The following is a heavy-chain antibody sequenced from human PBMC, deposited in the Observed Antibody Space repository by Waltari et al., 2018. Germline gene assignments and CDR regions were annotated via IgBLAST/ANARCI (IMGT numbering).Heavy chain of an antibody. CDR3: ARQGIAPRRGMDV. D-gene: IGHD6-13*01. J-gene: IGHJ6*02. CDR1: GGSFSGYY. V-gene: IGHV4-34*01. CDR2: INHSGST. Sequence: QEQLQQWGAGLLKPSETLSLTCAVYGGSFSGYYWSWIRQPPGKGLEWIGEINHSGSTNYNPSLKSRVTISVDTSKNQFSLKLSSVTAADTAVYYCARQGIAPRRGMDVWGQGTTVTVSS.